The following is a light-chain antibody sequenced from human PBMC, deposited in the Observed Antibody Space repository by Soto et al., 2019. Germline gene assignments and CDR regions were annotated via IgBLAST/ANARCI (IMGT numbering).Light chain of an antibody. CDR2: DVS. CDR3: SSYTGSRTPYV. V-gene: IGLV2-14*03. CDR1: SSDVGYNY. J-gene: IGLJ1*01. Sequence: QSVLTQPASVSGSPGQSITISCTGTSSDVGYNYVSWYQQHPGKVPTLMIYDVSNRPSGVSNRFSGSKSGNTASLTISGLQAEDEADYYCSSYTGSRTPYVFGTGTKVTVL.